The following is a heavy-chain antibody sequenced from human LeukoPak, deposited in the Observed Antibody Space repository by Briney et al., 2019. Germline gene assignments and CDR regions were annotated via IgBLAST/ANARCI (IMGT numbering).Heavy chain of an antibody. D-gene: IGHD5-18*01. V-gene: IGHV3-23*01. CDR2: ISGSGGST. CDR1: GFTFSSYA. Sequence: GGSLRLSCAASGFTFSSYAMSWVRQAPGKGLEWVSAISGSGGSTYYADSVKGRFTISRDNSKNTLYLQMNSLTAEDTAVYYCAKGEGIQLLFDYWGQGTLVTVSS. J-gene: IGHJ4*02. CDR3: AKGEGIQLLFDY.